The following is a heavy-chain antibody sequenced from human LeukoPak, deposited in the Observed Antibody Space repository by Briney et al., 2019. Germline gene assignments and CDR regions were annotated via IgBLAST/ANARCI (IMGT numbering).Heavy chain of an antibody. CDR3: ARAERTYYFDSGGYYLDY. Sequence: SETLSLTCSVSGGSISHYHWSWIRQPPGKGLEWIGSISDSGSTNYSPSLKSRVTISVDTSKNQFSLKLASVTAADTAVYYCARAERTYYFDSGGYYLDYWGQGTLVTVSS. CDR2: ISDSGST. V-gene: IGHV4-59*01. D-gene: IGHD3-22*01. CDR1: GGSISHYH. J-gene: IGHJ4*02.